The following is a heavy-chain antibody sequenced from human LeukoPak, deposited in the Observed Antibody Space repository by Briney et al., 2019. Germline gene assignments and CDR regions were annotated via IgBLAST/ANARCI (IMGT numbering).Heavy chain of an antibody. CDR3: ASETNSRFDAFDI. J-gene: IGHJ3*02. CDR2: IYSGGST. CDR1: GFTVSSNY. Sequence: PGGSLRLSCAASGFTVSSNYMSWVRQAPGKGLEWVSVIYSGGSTYYADSVKGRFTISRDNSKNTLYLQMNSLRAEDTAVYYCASETNSRFDAFDIWGQGTMVTVSS. V-gene: IGHV3-66*01. D-gene: IGHD6-13*01.